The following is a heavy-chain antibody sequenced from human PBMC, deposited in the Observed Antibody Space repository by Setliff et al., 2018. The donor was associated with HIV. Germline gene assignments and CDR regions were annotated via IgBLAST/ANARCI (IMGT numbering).Heavy chain of an antibody. CDR3: ARRTIFSYYFDF. V-gene: IGHV4-30-4*08. Sequence: PSETLSLTCTVSGVSVSSGDYYYNWILQSPGKGLEWLGYISSSGSTLYTPSLKSRIAISVDTSKKQFSLKLYSVSAADTAFYYCARRTIFSYYFDFWGLGSLVTVSS. CDR1: GVSVSSGDYY. J-gene: IGHJ4*02. CDR2: ISSSGST.